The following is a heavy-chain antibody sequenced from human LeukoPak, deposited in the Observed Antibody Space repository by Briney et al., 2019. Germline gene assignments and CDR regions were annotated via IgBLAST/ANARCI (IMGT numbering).Heavy chain of an antibody. CDR3: ARDPAVVVYELGSFDI. D-gene: IGHD2-8*02. Sequence: ASETLSLTCTVSGGSISSSSYYWGWIRQPPGKGLEWIGNIYYSESTYYNPSLQSRVTISVDTSKNQFSLKLSSVTAADTAVYYCARDPAVVVYELGSFDIWGQGTMVTVSS. CDR2: IYYSEST. CDR1: GGSISSSSYY. V-gene: IGHV4-39*07. J-gene: IGHJ3*02.